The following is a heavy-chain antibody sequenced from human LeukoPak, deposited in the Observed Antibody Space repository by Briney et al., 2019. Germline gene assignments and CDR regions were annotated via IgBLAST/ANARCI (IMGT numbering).Heavy chain of an antibody. D-gene: IGHD1-26*01. V-gene: IGHV3-53*01. Sequence: GGSLRLSCAASGFTVSSNYMSWVRQAPGKGLEWVSVIYSGGSTYYADSVKGRFTISRGNSKNTLYLQMNSLRAEDTAVYYCARESGLLGATNFDYWGQGTLVTVSS. J-gene: IGHJ4*02. CDR3: ARESGLLGATNFDY. CDR2: IYSGGST. CDR1: GFTVSSNY.